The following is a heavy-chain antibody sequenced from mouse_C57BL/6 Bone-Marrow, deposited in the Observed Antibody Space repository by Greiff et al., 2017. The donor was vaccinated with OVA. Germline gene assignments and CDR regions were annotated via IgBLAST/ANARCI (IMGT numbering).Heavy chain of an antibody. V-gene: IGHV1-19*01. J-gene: IGHJ4*01. D-gene: IGHD1-1*01. CDR3: ARRPYYYGSSRYAMDY. Sequence: VQLQQSGPVLVKPGASVKMSCKASGYTFTDYYMNWVKQSHGKSLEWIGVINPYNGGTSYNQKFKGKATLTVDKSSSTAYMELNSLTSEDSAVYYCARRPYYYGSSRYAMDYWGQGTSVTVSS. CDR1: GYTFTDYY. CDR2: INPYNGGT.